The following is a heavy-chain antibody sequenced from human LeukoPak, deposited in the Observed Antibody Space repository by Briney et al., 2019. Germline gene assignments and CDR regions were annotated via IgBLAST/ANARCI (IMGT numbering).Heavy chain of an antibody. V-gene: IGHV3-30*02. CDR1: GFTFSTYA. CDR3: AREGHSKQHELGAFDI. D-gene: IGHD4-11*01. Sequence: GGSLRLSCAASGFTFSTYAMHWVRQAPGKGLEWVAFTQNDGRIKEYADSVKGRFTISGDNSKNTLYLQMNSPRAEDTAVYYCAREGHSKQHELGAFDIWGQGTMVTVSS. J-gene: IGHJ3*02. CDR2: TQNDGRIK.